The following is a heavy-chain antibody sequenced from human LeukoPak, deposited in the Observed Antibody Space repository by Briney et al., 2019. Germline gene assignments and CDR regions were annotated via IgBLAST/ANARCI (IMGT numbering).Heavy chain of an antibody. V-gene: IGHV4-34*01. CDR2: INNSGVT. Sequence: PSETLSLTCAVHNGSFSGYYWTWIRQAPGKGLEWIGEINNSGVTYYNPSLKSRVTISRDTSKIQFSLQLKSVSAADTAVYYCARGGTTHYYGSGTSPWGQGTLAIVSS. D-gene: IGHD3-10*01. CDR1: NGSFSGYY. J-gene: IGHJ5*02. CDR3: ARGGTTHYYGSGTSP.